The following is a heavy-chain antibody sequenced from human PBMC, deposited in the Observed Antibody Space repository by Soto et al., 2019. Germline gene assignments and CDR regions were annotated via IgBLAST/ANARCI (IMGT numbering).Heavy chain of an antibody. CDR2: ISSSSSTI. V-gene: IGHV3-48*01. Sequence: GGSLRLSCAASGFTFSSYSMNWVRQAPGKGLEWVSYISSSSSTIYYADSVKGRFTISRDNAKNSLYLQMNSLRAEDTAVYYCARVLYYGDYRSSAFDIWGQGTRVTV. J-gene: IGHJ3*02. D-gene: IGHD4-17*01. CDR1: GFTFSSYS. CDR3: ARVLYYGDYRSSAFDI.